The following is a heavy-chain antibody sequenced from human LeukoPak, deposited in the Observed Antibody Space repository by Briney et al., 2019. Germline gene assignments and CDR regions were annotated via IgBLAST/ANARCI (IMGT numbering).Heavy chain of an antibody. CDR3: AKEVVVVPAAKWAFDY. Sequence: GRSLRLSCAASGFTFSSYGMHWVRQAPGKGLEWVAVISYDGSNKYYADSVKGRFTISRDNSKNTLYLQINSLRAEDTAVYYCAKEVVVVPAAKWAFDYWGQGTLVTVSS. J-gene: IGHJ4*02. CDR1: GFTFSSYG. D-gene: IGHD2-2*01. CDR2: ISYDGSNK. V-gene: IGHV3-30*18.